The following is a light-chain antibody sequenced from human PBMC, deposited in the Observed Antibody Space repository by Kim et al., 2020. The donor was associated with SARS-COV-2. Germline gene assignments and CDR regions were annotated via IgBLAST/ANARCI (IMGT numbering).Light chain of an antibody. CDR2: DAS. Sequence: DIQMTQSPSTLPASVGDRVTITCRATQYVTRGLAWYQQKPGRAPKLLIYDASTLDRGVPSRFRGSGSGTEFTLTINSLQPDDFAGYYCQHRQTFGQGTKVDIK. CDR3: QHRQT. V-gene: IGKV1-5*01. CDR1: QYVTRG. J-gene: IGKJ1*01.